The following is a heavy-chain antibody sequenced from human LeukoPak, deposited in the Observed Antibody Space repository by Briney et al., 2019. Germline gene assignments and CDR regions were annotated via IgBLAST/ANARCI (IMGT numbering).Heavy chain of an antibody. CDR3: ARQTGSGVFILP. J-gene: IGHJ4*02. Sequence: SETLSLTCAIYSESFSGYFWSWIRQPPGKGLEWIGEINYSGSTNYNPSLKSRVTISVDTSKNQFSLKLSSVTAADTAVYYCARQTGSGVFILPGGQGTLVTVSS. CDR2: INYSGST. V-gene: IGHV4-34*01. CDR1: SESFSGYF. D-gene: IGHD3-3*01.